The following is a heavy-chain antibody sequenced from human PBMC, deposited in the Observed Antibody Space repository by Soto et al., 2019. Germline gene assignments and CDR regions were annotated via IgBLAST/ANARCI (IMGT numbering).Heavy chain of an antibody. CDR3: AREADDRYSNWFDP. D-gene: IGHD2-15*01. J-gene: IGHJ5*02. V-gene: IGHV4-59*01. CDR1: GGSISSYY. CDR2: IYYSGST. Sequence: SETLSLTCTVSGGSISSYYWSWIRQPPGKGLEWIGYIYYSGSTNYNPSLKSRVTISVDTSKNQFSLKLSSVTAADTAVYYCAREADDRYSNWFDPWGQGTLVTVSS.